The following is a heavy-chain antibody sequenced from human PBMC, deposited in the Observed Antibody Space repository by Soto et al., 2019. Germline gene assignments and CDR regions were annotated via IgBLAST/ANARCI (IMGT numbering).Heavy chain of an antibody. CDR2: IDGDDST. CDR1: GFSHSSSRMC. Sequence: SGPTLVNPTQTLTLTCTFSGFSHSSSRMCVAWIRQPPGKALEWLARIDGDDSTYYTTSLRTGLTISKDTSKNQVFLTMTNMDPVDTATYCWALIGGRRYCVSGVCWGDYSYHQYGMD. J-gene: IGHJ6*01. CDR3: ALIGGRRYCVSGVCWGDYSYHQYGMD. D-gene: IGHD2-8*01. V-gene: IGHV2-70*11.